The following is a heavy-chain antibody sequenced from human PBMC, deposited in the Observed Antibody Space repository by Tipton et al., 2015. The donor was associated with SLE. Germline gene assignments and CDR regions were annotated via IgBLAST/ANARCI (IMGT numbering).Heavy chain of an antibody. D-gene: IGHD1-7*01. J-gene: IGHJ4*02. CDR2: IRYDGSNK. CDR3: AKGRYNWNYAGYFDY. CDR1: GFTFSSYG. V-gene: IGHV3-30*02. Sequence: GSLRLSCAASGFTFSSYGMHWVRQAPGKGLEWVAFIRYDGSNKYYADSVKGRFTISRDNSKNTLYLQMNSLRAEDTAVYYCAKGRYNWNYAGYFDYWGQGTLVTVSS.